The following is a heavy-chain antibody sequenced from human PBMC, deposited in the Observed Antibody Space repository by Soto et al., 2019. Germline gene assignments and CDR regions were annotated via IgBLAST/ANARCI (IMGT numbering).Heavy chain of an antibody. CDR3: ARDHCSSTSCYVIDAFDI. CDR1: GFTFSSYS. D-gene: IGHD2-2*01. Sequence: GGSLRLSCAASGFTFSSYSMNWVRQAPGKGLEWVSYISSSSSTIYYADSVKGRFTISRDNAKNSLYLQMNSLRAEDTAVYYCARDHCSSTSCYVIDAFDIWGQGTMVTVSS. J-gene: IGHJ3*02. V-gene: IGHV3-48*01. CDR2: ISSSSSTI.